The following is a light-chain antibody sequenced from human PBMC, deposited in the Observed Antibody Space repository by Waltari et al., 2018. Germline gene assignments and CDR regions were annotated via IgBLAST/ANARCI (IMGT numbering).Light chain of an antibody. CDR1: SRDVGGYNY. CDR3: SSYTSSSPVI. V-gene: IGLV2-14*01. J-gene: IGLJ2*01. Sequence: QSALTQPASVSGSPGQSITISCTGTSRDVGGYNYVSWYQQHPGKAPKLMIYEVSNRPSGVSNRFSGSKSGNTASLTISGLQAEDEANYYCSSYTSSSPVIFGGGTKLTVV. CDR2: EVS.